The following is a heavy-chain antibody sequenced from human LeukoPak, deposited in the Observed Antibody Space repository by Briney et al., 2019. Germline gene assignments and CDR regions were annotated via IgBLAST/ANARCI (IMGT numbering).Heavy chain of an antibody. J-gene: IGHJ4*02. CDR2: IIVGSGAT. V-gene: IGHV1-58*01. D-gene: IGHD3-16*01. CDR1: GFTSTNFA. CDR3: AADLSNPRMGASYLDS. Sequence: SVKVSCKASGFTSTNFAVQWVRQARGQRLEWIGWIIVGSGATKCAQDFQERVTITGDLSTSTLYMELRSLTSEDTAVYYCAADLSNPRMGASYLDSWGQGTLVTVSS.